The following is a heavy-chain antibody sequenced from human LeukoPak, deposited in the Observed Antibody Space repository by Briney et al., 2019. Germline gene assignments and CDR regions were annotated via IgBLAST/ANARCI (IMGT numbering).Heavy chain of an antibody. Sequence: GGSLRLSCAASGFTFSSYAMHWVRQAPGKGLEWVAVISYDGSNKYYADSVKGRFTISRDNAKNSLYLQMNSLRAEDTAVYYCARERYNWNEGRGFFDYWGQGTLVTVSS. D-gene: IGHD1-20*01. J-gene: IGHJ4*02. CDR2: ISYDGSNK. CDR3: ARERYNWNEGRGFFDY. V-gene: IGHV3-30*04. CDR1: GFTFSSYA.